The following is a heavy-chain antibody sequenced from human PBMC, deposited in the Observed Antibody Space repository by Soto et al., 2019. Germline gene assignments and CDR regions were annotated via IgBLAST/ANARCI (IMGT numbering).Heavy chain of an antibody. CDR2: INHSGST. Sequence: PSETMSLTCTVDGGYFIGYYWSWIRQTPGKGLEWIGEINHSGSTNYNPSLKSRVTISVDTSKNQFSLKLSSVTAADTAVYYCARGRRRLIPNWYFDLWGRGTLVTVSS. J-gene: IGHJ2*01. CDR3: ARGRRRLIPNWYFDL. D-gene: IGHD3-16*01. V-gene: IGHV4-34*01. CDR1: GGYFIGYY.